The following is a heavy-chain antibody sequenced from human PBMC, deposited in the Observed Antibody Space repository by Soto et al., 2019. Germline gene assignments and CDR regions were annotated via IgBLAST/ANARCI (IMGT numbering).Heavy chain of an antibody. V-gene: IGHV1-18*04. CDR3: ARLISGTYSDWFDS. D-gene: IGHD1-26*01. J-gene: IGHJ5*01. CDR2: ISADNAKT. CDR1: GYTFTRYG. Sequence: QVQLVQSGAEVKKPGASVKVSCKASGYTFTRYGITWVRQAPGQGLEWIGWISADNAKTKYAQKIQGRVTMTTDTSTSTAYVELRSLRSDDTAVYYCARLISGTYSDWFDSWGQGTLVTVSS.